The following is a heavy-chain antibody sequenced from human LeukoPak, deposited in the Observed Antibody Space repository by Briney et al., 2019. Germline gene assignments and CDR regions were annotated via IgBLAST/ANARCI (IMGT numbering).Heavy chain of an antibody. CDR2: ISGAGGST. J-gene: IGHJ5*02. Sequence: GGSLRLSCAASGFTFCNYAMSWVRQAPGQGLECVSTISGAGGSTYYADSVKGRFTISRGNSKNTLYLQMNSLRAEGTAVYYCARDTSFTMVRGASSSWGQGTLVSVSS. D-gene: IGHD3-10*01. CDR3: ARDTSFTMVRGASSS. V-gene: IGHV3-23*01. CDR1: GFTFCNYA.